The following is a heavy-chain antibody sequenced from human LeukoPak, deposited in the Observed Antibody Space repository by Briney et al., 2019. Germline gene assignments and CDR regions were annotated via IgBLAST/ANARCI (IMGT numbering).Heavy chain of an antibody. V-gene: IGHV3-66*01. J-gene: IGHJ5*01. D-gene: IGHD4-17*01. CDR1: GFTVSTSY. Sequence: GGSLRLSCEASGFTVSTSYMNWVRQAPGKGLEWVSVIYSGGTTYYADSVKGRFTISRDKPKNTVFLQMNSLRADDTAIYYCARDASGDYTFDSWGQGTLVTVSS. CDR2: IYSGGTT. CDR3: ARDASGDYTFDS.